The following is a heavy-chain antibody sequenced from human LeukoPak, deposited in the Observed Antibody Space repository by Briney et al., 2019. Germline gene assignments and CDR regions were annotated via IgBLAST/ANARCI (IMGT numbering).Heavy chain of an antibody. CDR3: ARGDYGDRDLDY. V-gene: IGHV3-48*02. CDR2: ISSRSSSI. D-gene: IGHD4-17*01. Sequence: GGSLRLSCAASGFTFSSYSMNWVRQAPWKGLEWVSYISSRSSSIYYADSVKGRFTLSRDNAKNSLYLQMNSLRDEDTAVYYCARGDYGDRDLDYWGQGTLVTVSS. CDR1: GFTFSSYS. J-gene: IGHJ4*02.